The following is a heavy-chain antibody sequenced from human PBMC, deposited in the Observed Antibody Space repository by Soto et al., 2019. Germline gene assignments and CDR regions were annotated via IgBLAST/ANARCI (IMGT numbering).Heavy chain of an antibody. CDR1: GFTFSSYA. CDR3: ARRVAGSPFDDY. J-gene: IGHJ4*02. CDR2: ISYDGSNK. V-gene: IGHV3-30-3*01. Sequence: QVQLVESGGGVVQPGRSLRLSCAASGFTFSSYAMHWVRQAPGKGLEWVAVISYDGSNKYYADSVKGRFTISRDNSKNTLYLQMNSLRAEDTAVYYCARRVAGSPFDDYWGQGTLVTVSS.